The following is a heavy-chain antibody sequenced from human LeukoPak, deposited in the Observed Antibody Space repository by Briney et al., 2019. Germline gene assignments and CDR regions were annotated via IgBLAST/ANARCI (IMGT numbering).Heavy chain of an antibody. CDR3: ARPYGGQGY. Sequence: GGSLRLFCAASGFTFSNHEMNWVRQAPGKGRECLSYIPSIGGSIYKADSVKGRLTISRDNARNSLYLQMNSLTAEDTAVYYCARPYGGQGYWGQGTMVIVSS. V-gene: IGHV3-48*03. CDR1: GFTFSNHE. J-gene: IGHJ4*02. D-gene: IGHD4-23*01. CDR2: IPSIGGSI.